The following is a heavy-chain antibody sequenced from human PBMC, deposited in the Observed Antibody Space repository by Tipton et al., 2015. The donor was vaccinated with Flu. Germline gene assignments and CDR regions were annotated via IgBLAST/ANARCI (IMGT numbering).Heavy chain of an antibody. CDR1: GFPFSTYT. CDR2: ISGSTIST. D-gene: IGHD1-1*01. V-gene: IGHV3-23*01. CDR3: ATDRFNLNDAGTH. Sequence: SLRLSCAASGFPFSTYTLSWVRQAPGKGLEWVSSISGSTISTYYADSVKGRFTISRDNSKNTLYLQMSSLRAEDMAVYYCATDRFNLNDAGTHLGQGTLVTVSS. J-gene: IGHJ4*02.